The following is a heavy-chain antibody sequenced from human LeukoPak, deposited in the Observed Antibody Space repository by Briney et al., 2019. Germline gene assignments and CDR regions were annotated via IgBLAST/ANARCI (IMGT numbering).Heavy chain of an antibody. CDR1: GFTFGKYW. V-gene: IGHV3-7*01. CDR2: IKLDGSEK. CDR3: ARDTLGSSRVNWFDP. D-gene: IGHD6-6*01. J-gene: IGHJ5*02. Sequence: PGGSLRLSCVASGFTFGKYWMSWVRQAPGKGLEWVANIKLDGSEKNYVDSVKGRFTISRDNTKNSLYLQMNSLRAEDTAVYYCARDTLGSSRVNWFDPWGQGTLVTVSS.